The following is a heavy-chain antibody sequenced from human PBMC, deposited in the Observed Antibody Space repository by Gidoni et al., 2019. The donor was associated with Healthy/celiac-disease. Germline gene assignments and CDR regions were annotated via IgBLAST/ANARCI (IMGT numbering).Heavy chain of an antibody. V-gene: IGHV4-31*03. CDR3: ARDQPSYYTIYYYYGMDV. D-gene: IGHD1-26*01. Sequence: QVQLQESGPGLVKPLQTLSLPCTVSGGPIRSGGYYWSWFRQHPGKGLELIGYIYYRGTTYYNPSLKSRVTISVDTSKNQFSLKVSSVTAADTAVYYCARDQPSYYTIYYYYGMDVWGQGTTVTVSS. CDR1: GGPIRSGGYY. J-gene: IGHJ6*01. CDR2: IYYRGTT.